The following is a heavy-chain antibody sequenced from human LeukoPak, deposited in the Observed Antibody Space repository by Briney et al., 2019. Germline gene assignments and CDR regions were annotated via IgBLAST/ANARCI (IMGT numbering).Heavy chain of an antibody. CDR3: AREEYYYGSGTNTHL. J-gene: IGHJ5*02. D-gene: IGHD3-10*01. CDR1: GYTFTSYY. CDR2: IIPIFGTA. Sequence: ASVKVSCKASGYTFTSYYMHWVRQAPGQGLEWMGGIIPIFGTANYAQKFQGRVTITADESTSTAYMELSSLRSEDTAVYYCAREEYYYGSGTNTHLWGQGTLVTVSS. V-gene: IGHV1-69*13.